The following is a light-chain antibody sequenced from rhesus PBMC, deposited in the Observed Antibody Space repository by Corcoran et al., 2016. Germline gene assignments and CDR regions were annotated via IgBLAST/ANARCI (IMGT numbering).Light chain of an antibody. V-gene: IGKV1-66*01. CDR2: SAS. CDR3: QQYYHFPLT. Sequence: DIQMTQSPSSLSASVGERVTITCRASQGINNYLSWYQQKTGKAPKSVIYSASNLEAGIPSRFSGGKSWADYTLTSSCLRPEDIGTYYCQQYYHFPLTFGGGTKVEVK. J-gene: IGKJ4*01. CDR1: QGINNY.